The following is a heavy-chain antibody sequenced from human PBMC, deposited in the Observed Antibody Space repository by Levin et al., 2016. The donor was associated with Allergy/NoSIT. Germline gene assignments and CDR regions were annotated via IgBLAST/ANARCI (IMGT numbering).Heavy chain of an antibody. D-gene: IGHD3-22*01. Sequence: GSLRLSCTVSGGSISSYYWSWIRQPPGKGLEWIGYIYYSGSTNYNPSLKSRVTISVDTSKNQFSLKLSSVTAADTAVYYCARVVDYYDSSGYYDYWGQGTLVTVSS. CDR2: IYYSGST. CDR1: GGSISSYY. V-gene: IGHV4-59*01. J-gene: IGHJ4*02. CDR3: ARVVDYYDSSGYYDY.